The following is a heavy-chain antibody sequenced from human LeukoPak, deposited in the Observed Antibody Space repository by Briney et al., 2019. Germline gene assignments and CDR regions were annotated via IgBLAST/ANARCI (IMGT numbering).Heavy chain of an antibody. CDR3: ARTTVVTLIDY. V-gene: IGHV3-21*01. D-gene: IGHD4-23*01. Sequence: GGSLRLSCAASGFTFSNNAMSWVRQAPGKGLEWVSSISSSSSYIYYADSVKGRFTVSRDNAKNSLYLLMNSLTAEDTAVYYCARTTVVTLIDYWGQGTLVTVSS. CDR2: ISSSSSYI. J-gene: IGHJ4*02. CDR1: GFTFSNNA.